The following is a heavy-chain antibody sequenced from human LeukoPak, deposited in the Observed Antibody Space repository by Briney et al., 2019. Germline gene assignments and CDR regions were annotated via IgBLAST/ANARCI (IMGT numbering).Heavy chain of an antibody. CDR1: GFTFSRYA. J-gene: IGHJ4*02. CDR2: ISGSGGST. V-gene: IGHV3-23*01. CDR3: ANSWTTVNPFDY. Sequence: GGSLRLSCAASGFTFSRYAMRWVRHAPGEGLEWVSAISGSGGSTYCADSVKGRFTISRDNSKNTLYLQMNSLRAEDTAVYYCANSWTTVNPFDYWGEGTLVTDSS. D-gene: IGHD4-17*01.